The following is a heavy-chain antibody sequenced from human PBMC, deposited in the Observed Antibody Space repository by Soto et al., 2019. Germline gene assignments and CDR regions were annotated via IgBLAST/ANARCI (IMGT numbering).Heavy chain of an antibody. CDR2: ISPSGEST. D-gene: IGHD2-15*01. CDR1: GFTFIRHA. J-gene: IGHJ6*03. V-gene: IGHV3-23*01. Sequence: QVLESGGGLVQPGGSLRLSCAASGFTFIRHAMDWVRQAPVKGLEWVSGISPSGESTHYADSVKGRFTISRDNSHRRSNLQSSSMRAENAALYSREKRAPPCSSGDGRSPVWGKGTTASV. CDR3: EKRAPPCSSGDGRSPV.